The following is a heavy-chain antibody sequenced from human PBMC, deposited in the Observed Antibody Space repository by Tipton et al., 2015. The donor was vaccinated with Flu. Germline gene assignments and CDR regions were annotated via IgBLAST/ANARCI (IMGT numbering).Heavy chain of an antibody. V-gene: IGHV4-4*02. Sequence: TLSLTCAVFGGSIGNRNWWSWVRQPPGKGLEWIGEIYHTGSTNYNPSLKNRVTFSLDQSNNRFSLRLTSVTAADTAVYYCARLAGWEMRRSSPLVYWGQGTLVTVSS. CDR3: ARLAGWEMRRSSPLVY. CDR1: GGSIGNRNW. CDR2: IYHTGST. J-gene: IGHJ4*02. D-gene: IGHD1-26*01.